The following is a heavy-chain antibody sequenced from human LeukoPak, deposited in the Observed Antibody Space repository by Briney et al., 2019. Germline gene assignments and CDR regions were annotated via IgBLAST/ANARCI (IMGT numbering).Heavy chain of an antibody. CDR3: ARDYPMIGYMDV. D-gene: IGHD3-22*01. CDR2: ISAYNGNK. CDR1: GYTFNTYG. Sequence: ASVKVSCKASGYTFNTYGITWVRQAPGQGLEWMGWISAYNGNKNYAQKLQGRVTMTTDTSTSTAYMELRSLRSDDTAVYYCARDYPMIGYMDVWGKGTTVTISS. J-gene: IGHJ6*03. V-gene: IGHV1-18*01.